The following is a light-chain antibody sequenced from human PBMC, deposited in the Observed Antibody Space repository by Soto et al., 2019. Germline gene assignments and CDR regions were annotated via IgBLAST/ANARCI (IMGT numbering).Light chain of an antibody. CDR2: AAS. J-gene: IGKJ4*01. CDR1: QGISSY. Sequence: AIRMTQSPSSLSASTGDRVTITCRASQGISSYLAWYQQKPGKAPKLLIYAASTLQSGVPSRFSGSGSGTDFTLTISCLQSEDFATYYCQQYEGLPLTFGGGTKIEI. CDR3: QQYEGLPLT. V-gene: IGKV1-8*01.